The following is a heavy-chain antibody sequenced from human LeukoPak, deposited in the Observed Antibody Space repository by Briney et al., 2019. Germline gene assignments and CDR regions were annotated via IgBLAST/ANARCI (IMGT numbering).Heavy chain of an antibody. CDR3: AKKGGRPVWFGDLLFDY. Sequence: PGGSLRLSCAASGFTFSSYAMSWVRQAPGKGLEWVSAISGSGGSTYYADSVKGRFTNSRDNSKNTLYLQMNRLRAEDTAVYYCAKKGGRPVWFGDLLFDYWGQGTLVTVSS. D-gene: IGHD3-10*01. CDR1: GFTFSSYA. CDR2: ISGSGGST. V-gene: IGHV3-23*01. J-gene: IGHJ4*02.